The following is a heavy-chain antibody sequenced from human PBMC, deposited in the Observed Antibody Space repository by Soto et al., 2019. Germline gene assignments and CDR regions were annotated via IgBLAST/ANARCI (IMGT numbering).Heavy chain of an antibody. Sequence: GGSLRLSCAASGFTFSSYAMSWVRQAPGKGLEWVSAISGSGGSTYYADSVKGRFTISRDNSKNTLYLQMNSLRAEDTAVYYCAKVVVRGVIIRYFDYWGQGTLVTVSS. CDR2: ISGSGGST. V-gene: IGHV3-23*01. CDR3: AKVVVRGVIIRYFDY. J-gene: IGHJ4*02. CDR1: GFTFSSYA. D-gene: IGHD3-10*01.